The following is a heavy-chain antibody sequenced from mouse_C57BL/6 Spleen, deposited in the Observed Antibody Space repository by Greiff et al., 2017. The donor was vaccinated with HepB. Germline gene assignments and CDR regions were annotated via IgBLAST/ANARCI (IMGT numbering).Heavy chain of an antibody. Sequence: EVKLQESGPGLVKPSQSLSLTCSVTGYSITSGYYWNWIRQFPGNKLEWMGYISYDGSNNYNPTLKNRISITRETSKNQFFLKFNSVTTEDTATYYCSRGGITTVGRFAYWGQGSLVTVSA. V-gene: IGHV3-6*01. CDR2: ISYDGSN. D-gene: IGHD1-1*01. J-gene: IGHJ3*01. CDR3: SRGGITTVGRFAY. CDR1: GYSITSGYY.